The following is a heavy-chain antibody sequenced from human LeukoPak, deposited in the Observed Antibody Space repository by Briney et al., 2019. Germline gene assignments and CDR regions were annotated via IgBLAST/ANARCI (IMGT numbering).Heavy chain of an antibody. CDR2: IYYSGST. J-gene: IGHJ4*02. V-gene: IGHV4-31*03. D-gene: IGHD6-13*01. CDR3: ARVNWQQLELDY. CDR1: GGSISSGGYY. Sequence: SETLSLTCTVSGGSISSGGYYWSWIRQHPGKGLEWIGYIYYSGSTYYNPSLKSRVTISVDTSKNQFSLKLSSVTAADTAVYYCARVNWQQLELDYWGQGTLVTVSS.